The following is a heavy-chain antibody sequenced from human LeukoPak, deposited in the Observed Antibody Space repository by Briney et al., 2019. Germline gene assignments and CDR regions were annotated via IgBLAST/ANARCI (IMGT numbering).Heavy chain of an antibody. D-gene: IGHD5-12*01. CDR1: GFTFSSYG. Sequence: GGSLRLSCAASGFTFSSYGMHWVRQAPGKGLEWVAFIRYDGSNKYYADSVKGRFTIYRDNSKDTLYLQMNSLRAEDTAVYYCARAPRGPGGYRGYFDYWGQGTLVTVSS. CDR3: ARAPRGPGGYRGYFDY. CDR2: IRYDGSNK. J-gene: IGHJ4*02. V-gene: IGHV3-30*02.